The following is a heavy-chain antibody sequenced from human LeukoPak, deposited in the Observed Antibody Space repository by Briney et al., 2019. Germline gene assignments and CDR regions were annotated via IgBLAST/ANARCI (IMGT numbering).Heavy chain of an antibody. CDR3: AREGSGQEYYGMDV. J-gene: IGHJ6*02. CDR1: GDSVSSNSAA. V-gene: IGHV6-1*01. CDR2: TYYRSKWYN. D-gene: IGHD5-12*01. Sequence: SQTLSLTCDISGDSVSSNSAAWNWIRQSPSGGLEWLGRTYYRSKWYNDYALSVKSRITVTPDTSENQFSLQLNSVILEDTAVYYCAREGSGQEYYGMDVWGQGTTVIVSS.